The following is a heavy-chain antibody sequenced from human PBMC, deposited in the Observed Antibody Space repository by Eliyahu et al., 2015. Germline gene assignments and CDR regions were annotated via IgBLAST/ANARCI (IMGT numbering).Heavy chain of an antibody. D-gene: IGHD2-2*01. CDR2: IKSKTDGGXT. CDR1: GFTFXNAW. J-gene: IGHJ6*02. CDR3: TTDLVDGYCSSTSCYGGGDGMDV. V-gene: IGHV3-15*01. Sequence: EVQLVESGGGLVKPGGSLRFSCAASGFTFXNAWXXGVRPAPGKGLEWVGRIKSKTDGGXTDYAAPVKGRFTISRDDSKNTLYLQMNSLKTEDTAVYYCTTDLVDGYCSSTSCYGGGDGMDVWGQGTTVTVSS.